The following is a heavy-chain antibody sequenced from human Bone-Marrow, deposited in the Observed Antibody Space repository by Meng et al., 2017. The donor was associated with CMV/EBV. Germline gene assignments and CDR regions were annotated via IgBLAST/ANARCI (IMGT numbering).Heavy chain of an antibody. D-gene: IGHD2-2*01. J-gene: IGHJ6*01. CDR2: IRSKANSYAT. V-gene: IGHV3-73*01. Sequence: GGSLRLSCAASGFTFSGSAMHWVRQASGKGLEWVGRIRSKANSYATAYAASVKGRFTISRDDSKNTAYLQMNSLKTEDTAVYYCTRTQSAIVVVPAAKNYYYYYGMDVWGQGTTVTCSS. CDR3: TRTQSAIVVVPAAKNYYYYYGMDV. CDR1: GFTFSGSA.